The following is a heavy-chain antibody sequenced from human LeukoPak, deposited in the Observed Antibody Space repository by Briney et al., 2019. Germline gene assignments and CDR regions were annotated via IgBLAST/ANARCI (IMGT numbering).Heavy chain of an antibody. CDR3: ARESMVRGVDYYYYMDV. J-gene: IGHJ6*03. D-gene: IGHD3-10*01. CDR2: ISSSSSYI. Sequence: GGSLRLSCAASGFTFSSYSMNWVRQAPGKGLEWVSSISSSSSYIYYADSVKGRFTISRDNAKNSLYLQMNSLRAEDTAVYYCARESMVRGVDYYYYMDVWGKGTTVTISS. CDR1: GFTFSSYS. V-gene: IGHV3-21*01.